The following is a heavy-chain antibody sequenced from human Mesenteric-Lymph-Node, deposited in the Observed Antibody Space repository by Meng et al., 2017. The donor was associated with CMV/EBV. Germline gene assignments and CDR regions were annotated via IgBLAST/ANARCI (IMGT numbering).Heavy chain of an antibody. CDR1: GFTFSSYA. CDR2: ITGSGDST. D-gene: IGHD3-10*01. CDR3: ARGGMVRGYPYYFDY. V-gene: IGHV3-23*01. J-gene: IGHJ4*02. Sequence: GESLKISCAASGFTFSSYAMIWVRQAPGKGLEWVSGITGSGDSTYYADSVKGRFTISRDNAKNSLYLQMNSLRAEDTAVYYCARGGMVRGYPYYFDYWGQGTLVTVSS.